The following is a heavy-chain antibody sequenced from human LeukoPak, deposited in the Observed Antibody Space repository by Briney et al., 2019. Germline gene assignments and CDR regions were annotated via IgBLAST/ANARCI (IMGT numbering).Heavy chain of an antibody. V-gene: IGHV4-31*03. CDR3: VRDQRCWNDSSGWWFPCGMDV. Sequence: SQTLSLTCTVSGGSISSGGYYWSWIRQHPGKGLEWIGYIYYSGRTYYNPSLKRRVTISVDTSNNQYSLMLSSVPAADTAVYYCVRDQRCWNDSSGWWFPCGMDVWGQGTTVTVSS. CDR1: GGSISSGGYY. CDR2: IYYSGRT. D-gene: IGHD6-19*01. J-gene: IGHJ6*02.